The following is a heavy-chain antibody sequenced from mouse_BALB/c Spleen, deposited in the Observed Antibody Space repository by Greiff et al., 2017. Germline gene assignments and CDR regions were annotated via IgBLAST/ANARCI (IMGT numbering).Heavy chain of an antibody. D-gene: IGHD2-3*01. CDR3: AREADGLSAMDY. J-gene: IGHJ4*01. V-gene: IGHV5-6*01. CDR1: GFTFSSYG. CDR2: ISSGGSYT. Sequence: EVHLVESGGDLVKPGGSLKLSCAASGFTFSSYGMSWVRQTPDKRLEWVATISSGGSYTYYPDSVKGRFTISRDNAKNTLYLQMSSLKSEDTAMYYCAREADGLSAMDYWGQGTSVTVSS.